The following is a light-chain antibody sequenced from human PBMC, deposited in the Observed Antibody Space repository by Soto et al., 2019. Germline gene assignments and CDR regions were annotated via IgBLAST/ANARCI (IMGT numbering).Light chain of an antibody. CDR1: QNVNNW. V-gene: IGKV1-5*01. Sequence: DIQMTQFPSALSASVGDRDTITCRASQNVNNWLAWYQHKPGKAPQLLIYDASVLETGVPSRFSGSGSGTEFTLAISGLQSDDFATYSCQQYNTYWTFGPGTKVDIK. J-gene: IGKJ1*01. CDR3: QQYNTYWT. CDR2: DAS.